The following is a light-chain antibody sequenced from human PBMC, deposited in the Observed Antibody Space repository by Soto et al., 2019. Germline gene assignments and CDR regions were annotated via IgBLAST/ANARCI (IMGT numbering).Light chain of an antibody. J-gene: IGLJ1*01. CDR3: SSYTSSSSYV. Sequence: QSVLTQPASVSGSPGQSITISCTGASTDVDGYDYVSWYQQHPGQAPKLIIYDVNNRPSGVSNRFSGSKSGNTASLTIPWLQAEDEADYYCSSYTSSSSYVFGTGTKVTVL. CDR1: STDVDGYDY. CDR2: DVN. V-gene: IGLV2-14*03.